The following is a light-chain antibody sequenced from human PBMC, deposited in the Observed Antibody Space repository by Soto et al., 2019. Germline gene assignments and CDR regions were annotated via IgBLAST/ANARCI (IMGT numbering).Light chain of an antibody. CDR3: QQYFSSRT. CDR1: ESVLDSSKNRNH. CDR2: WAS. J-gene: IGKJ2*01. Sequence: DIVMTQSPDSLAVSLGERATINCKSSESVLDSSKNRNHLAWYQHKPGQPPKLLFYWASSRESEVPDRFSGSGSWTDFTLTISSLQTEDVAIYFCQQYFSSRTFGQGTKLEI. V-gene: IGKV4-1*01.